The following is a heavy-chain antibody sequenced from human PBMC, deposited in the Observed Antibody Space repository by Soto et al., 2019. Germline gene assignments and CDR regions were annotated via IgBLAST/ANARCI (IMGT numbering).Heavy chain of an antibody. CDR1: GGSISSYY. CDR3: ARRWGTTCDY. CDR2: TYYSGST. V-gene: IGHV4-59*08. D-gene: IGHD3-16*01. Sequence: QVQLQESGPGLVKPSETLSLTCTVSGGSISSYYWSWIRQPPGKGLEWIGYTYYSGSTNYNPSLKSRVTTSVDTSKNQFSLKLSSVTAADTAVYYCARRWGTTCDYWGQGTLVTVSS. J-gene: IGHJ4*02.